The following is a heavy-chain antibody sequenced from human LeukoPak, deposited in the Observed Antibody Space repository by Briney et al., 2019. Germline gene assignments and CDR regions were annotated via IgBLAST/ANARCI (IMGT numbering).Heavy chain of an antibody. CDR2: IYYSGST. CDR3: ASGEDYYYYMDV. V-gene: IGHV4-39*07. J-gene: IGHJ6*03. CDR1: AGALTYSSYY. Sequence: SETLSLTCTVSAGALTYSSYYWDWIRQPPGKGLEWIGSIYYSGSTYYNPSLKSRVTISVDTSKDQFSLKLSSVTAADTAVYYCASGEDYYYYMDVWGKGITVTVSS. D-gene: IGHD1-14*01.